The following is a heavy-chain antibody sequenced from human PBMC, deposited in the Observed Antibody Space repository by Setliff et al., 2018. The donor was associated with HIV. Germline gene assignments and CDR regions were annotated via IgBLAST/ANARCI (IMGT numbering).Heavy chain of an antibody. CDR2: INPKTAAT. Sequence: ASVKVSCRTSAYTFTDYFVHWVRLAPGQGPEWMGWINPKTAATQYPQDFQGRVTMTSDTSTTTVYMELTRLRSDDTAVYYCARDLFGSWYTGSSGLAHWGQGTLVTVSS. CDR1: AYTFTDYF. J-gene: IGHJ4*02. CDR3: ARDLFGSWYTGSSGLAH. D-gene: IGHD2-2*02. V-gene: IGHV1-2*02.